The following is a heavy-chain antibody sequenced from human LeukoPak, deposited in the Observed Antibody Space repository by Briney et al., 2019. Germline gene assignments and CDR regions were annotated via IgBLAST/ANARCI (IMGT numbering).Heavy chain of an antibody. D-gene: IGHD1-20*01. V-gene: IGHV4-34*01. CDR2: INHSGST. CDR3: ARGHNWNDVGYYFDY. J-gene: IGHJ4*02. CDR1: GGSFSGYY. Sequence: SETLSLTCAIYGGSFSGYYWSWIRQPPGKGLEWIGEINHSGSTNYNPSLKSRVTISVETSKNQFSLKLTSVTAAGTAVYYCARGHNWNDVGYYFDYWGQGTLVAVSS.